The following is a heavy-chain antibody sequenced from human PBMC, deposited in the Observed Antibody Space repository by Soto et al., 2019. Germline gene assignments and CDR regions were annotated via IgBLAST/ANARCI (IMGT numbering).Heavy chain of an antibody. Sequence: QVQLVESGGGVVQPGRSLRLSCAASGFTFSSYGMHWVRQAPGKGLEWVAVIWYDGSNKYYADSVKGRFTISRDNSKNTLYLQMNSLRAEDTAVYYCARDPQIVRAPRYYFDYWGQGTLVTVSS. CDR3: ARDPQIVRAPRYYFDY. CDR1: GFTFSSYG. V-gene: IGHV3-33*01. D-gene: IGHD1-26*01. J-gene: IGHJ4*02. CDR2: IWYDGSNK.